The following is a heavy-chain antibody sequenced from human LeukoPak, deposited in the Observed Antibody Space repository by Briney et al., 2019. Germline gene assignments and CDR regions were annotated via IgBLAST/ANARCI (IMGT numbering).Heavy chain of an antibody. CDR3: ARQHDSSGYYPYYFDY. Sequence: SETLSLTCTVSGYSISSGYYWGWIRQPPGQGLEWIGSIYHSGSTYYNPSLKSRVTISVDTSKNQFSLKLSSVTAADTAVYYCARQHDSSGYYPYYFDYWGQGTLVTVSS. CDR2: IYHSGST. V-gene: IGHV4-38-2*02. D-gene: IGHD3-22*01. CDR1: GYSISSGYY. J-gene: IGHJ4*02.